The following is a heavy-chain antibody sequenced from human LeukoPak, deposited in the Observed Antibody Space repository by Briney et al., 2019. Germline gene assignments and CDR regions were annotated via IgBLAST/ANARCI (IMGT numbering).Heavy chain of an antibody. Sequence: GESLQISCEGVGSIFTSYWIGWVRQLPGKGLEGMGIIYPGDSDTRYSPSFQGQVTISADKPISTAYLQWRSLKASDTGMYYCARQESSGFDRWGQGTLVTVSS. CDR1: GSIFTSYW. D-gene: IGHD6-19*01. CDR3: ARQESSGFDR. V-gene: IGHV5-51*01. CDR2: IYPGDSDT. J-gene: IGHJ4*02.